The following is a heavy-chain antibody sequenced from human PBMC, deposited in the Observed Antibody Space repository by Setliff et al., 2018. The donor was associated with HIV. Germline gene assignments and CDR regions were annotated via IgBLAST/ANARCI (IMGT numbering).Heavy chain of an antibody. CDR3: ASGEPYYYDSTGYSGNYFDY. CDR2: IYHGGST. Sequence: PSETLSLTCTVSSASISSSNWWSWVRQPPGKGLEWIGEIYHGGSTNYNPSLKSRVTISVDKSKNQFSLKLASVTAADTAVYYCASGEPYYYDSTGYSGNYFDYWGQGTLVTVSS. V-gene: IGHV4-4*02. CDR1: SASISSSNW. J-gene: IGHJ4*02. D-gene: IGHD3-22*01.